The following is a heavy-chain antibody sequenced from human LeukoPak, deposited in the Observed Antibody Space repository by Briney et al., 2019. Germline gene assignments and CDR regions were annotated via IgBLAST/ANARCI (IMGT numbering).Heavy chain of an antibody. CDR3: VRTPPNWGADY. CDR2: MSPKSGNT. D-gene: IGHD7-27*01. Sequence: ASVKVSCKASGYTFTSYDINWVRQATGQGLEWMGWMSPKSGNTGYAQKFQDRVTMTRNTAISTAYMERSSLRSEDTAVYYCVRTPPNWGADYWGQGTLVTVSS. CDR1: GYTFTSYD. V-gene: IGHV1-8*01. J-gene: IGHJ4*02.